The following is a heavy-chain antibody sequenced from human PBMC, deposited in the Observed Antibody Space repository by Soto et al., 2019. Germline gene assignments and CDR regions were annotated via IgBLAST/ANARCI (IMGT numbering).Heavy chain of an antibody. CDR1: GGSISTSNW. Sequence: SETLSLTCAVSGGSISTSNWWSWVRQPPGKGLEWIGEVYHSGSTNYNPSFKSRVAMSVDTSKNQFSLKLSSVTAADTAVYYCARHWGSYLLIDYWGQG. V-gene: IGHV4-4*02. D-gene: IGHD3-16*02. J-gene: IGHJ4*02. CDR3: ARHWGSYLLIDY. CDR2: VYHSGST.